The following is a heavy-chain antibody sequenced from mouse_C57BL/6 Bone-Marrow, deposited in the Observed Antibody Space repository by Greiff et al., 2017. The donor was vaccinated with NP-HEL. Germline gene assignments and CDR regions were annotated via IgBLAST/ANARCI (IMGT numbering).Heavy chain of an antibody. J-gene: IGHJ3*01. CDR2: ISRGGSYT. CDR1: GFTFSSYG. V-gene: IGHV5-6*01. CDR3: GGHDYDSWFAY. Sequence: EVQVVESGADLVKPGGSLKLSCAASGFTFSSYGMSWVRQTPDKRLEWVATISRGGSYTYYQDSVKGRFTISRDNAKNTLYLQMSSLKSADTAMYYCGGHDYDSWFAYWGQGTLVTVSA. D-gene: IGHD2-4*01.